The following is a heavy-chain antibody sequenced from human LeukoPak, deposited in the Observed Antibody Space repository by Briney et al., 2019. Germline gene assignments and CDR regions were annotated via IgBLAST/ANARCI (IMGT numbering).Heavy chain of an antibody. CDR2: IRYDGSNK. V-gene: IGHV3-30*02. Sequence: TGGSLRLSCAASGFTFSTYAMHWVRQAPGKGLEWVAFIRYDGSNKYYADSVKGRFIISRDNSKNTLYLQMNSLRAEDTAVYYCAKESYLGDVERCDFWSGLDYWGQGTLVTVSS. D-gene: IGHD3-3*01. CDR3: AKESYLGDVERCDFWSGLDY. CDR1: GFTFSTYA. J-gene: IGHJ4*02.